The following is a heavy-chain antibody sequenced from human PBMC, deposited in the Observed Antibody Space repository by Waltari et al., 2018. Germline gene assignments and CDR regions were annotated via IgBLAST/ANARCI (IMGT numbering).Heavy chain of an antibody. D-gene: IGHD2-21*01. CDR3: ARRWVAQYYFDY. V-gene: IGHV4-61*09. CDR2: VDTSGTT. CDR1: GGSISSGRYY. Sequence: QVQLQESGPGLVKPSQTLSLTCPVSGGSISSGRYYWSWIRKPAGKGLEGIEYVDTSGTTTYNPAPKSRVTISVDTSKNQFSLKLSSVTAADTAVYSCARRWVAQYYFDYWGQGTLVTVSS. J-gene: IGHJ4*02.